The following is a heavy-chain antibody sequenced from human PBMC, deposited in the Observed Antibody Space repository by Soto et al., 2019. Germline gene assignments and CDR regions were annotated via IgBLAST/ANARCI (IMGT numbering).Heavy chain of an antibody. D-gene: IGHD1-26*01. CDR2: IKSKTDGGTT. V-gene: IGHV3-15*07. CDR3: TTSSIVGATAGYYYYGMDV. J-gene: IGHJ6*02. CDR1: GFTFSNAW. Sequence: GGSLRLSCAASGFTFSNAWMNWVRQAPGKGLEWVDRIKSKTDGGTTDYAAPVKGRFTISRDDSKNTLYLQMNSLKTEDTAVYYCTTSSIVGATAGYYYYGMDVWGQGTTVTVSS.